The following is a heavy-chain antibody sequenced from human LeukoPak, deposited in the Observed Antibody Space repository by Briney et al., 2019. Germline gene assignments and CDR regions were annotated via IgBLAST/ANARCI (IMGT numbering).Heavy chain of an antibody. CDR3: AREIGQLGGAFDI. V-gene: IGHV3-53*01. CDR2: IYGGPTA. Sequence: GGSLRLSCAASGFTVSTVYMTRVRQAPGKGLEWVSVIYGGPTAYYADSVKDRFTISTDNTKNTLNLQMNSLRAEDTAVYYCAREIGQLGGAFDIWGRGTMVTVSS. CDR1: GFTVSTVY. D-gene: IGHD7-27*01. J-gene: IGHJ3*02.